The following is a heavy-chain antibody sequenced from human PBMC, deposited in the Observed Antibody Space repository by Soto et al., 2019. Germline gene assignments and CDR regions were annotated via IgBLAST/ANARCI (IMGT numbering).Heavy chain of an antibody. Sequence: GGSLRLSCAGCRFTCSSYAMHWVRQAPGKGREWVSGISPDGSDTFYAESVKGRITISRDNSKNTMYVQMNSLSPEDTAIYYCARDRGSPGNYYSASDLWGQGTMVPVSS. CDR1: RFTCSSYA. CDR2: ISPDGSDT. CDR3: ARDRGSPGNYYSASDL. J-gene: IGHJ3*01. V-gene: IGHV3-30-3*01. D-gene: IGHD1-26*01.